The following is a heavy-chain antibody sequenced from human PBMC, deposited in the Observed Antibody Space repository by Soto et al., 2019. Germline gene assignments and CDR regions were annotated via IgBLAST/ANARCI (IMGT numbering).Heavy chain of an antibody. D-gene: IGHD2-8*01. CDR2: ISGSGGST. CDR1: GFTFSSYA. V-gene: IGHV3-23*01. Sequence: TGGSLRLSCAASGFTFSSYAMSWVRQAPGKGLEWVSAISGSGGSTYYADSVKGRFTISRDNSKNTLYLQMNSLRAEDTAVYYCAKDLMVYAAWYYMDVWGKGTTVTVSS. CDR3: AKDLMVYAAWYYMDV. J-gene: IGHJ6*03.